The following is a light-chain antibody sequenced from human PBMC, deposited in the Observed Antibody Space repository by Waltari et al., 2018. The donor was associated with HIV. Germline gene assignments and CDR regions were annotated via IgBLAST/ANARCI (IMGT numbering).Light chain of an antibody. CDR1: QSVSRS. V-gene: IGKV3-11*01. J-gene: IGKJ3*01. Sequence: IVLTQPPATLPLSPGERATLSCRASQSVSRSLAWYQQKPGQAPRLLIYDASNRATDIPARFSGSGSGTDFTLTISSLEPEDFAVYYCLQRSNWPPAFTFGPGTKVDIK. CDR3: LQRSNWPPAFT. CDR2: DAS.